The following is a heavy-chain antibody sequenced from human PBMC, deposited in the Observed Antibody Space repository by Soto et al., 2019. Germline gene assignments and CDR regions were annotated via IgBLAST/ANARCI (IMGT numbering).Heavy chain of an antibody. J-gene: IGHJ4*02. Sequence: QVHLVESGGGVVQPGRSLRLSCAASGFTFSSYGMHWVRQAAGKGLEWVAVIWYDGSNKYYADSLKGRFTISRDDSKNQLYLQMNSLGAEDTAVYYFARDRSGVGAAIDYWGQGTLVTVSS. CDR1: GFTFSSYG. V-gene: IGHV3-33*01. D-gene: IGHD1-26*01. CDR2: IWYDGSNK. CDR3: ARDRSGVGAAIDY.